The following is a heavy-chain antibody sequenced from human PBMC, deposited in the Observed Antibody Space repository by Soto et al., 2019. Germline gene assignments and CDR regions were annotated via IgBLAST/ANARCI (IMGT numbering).Heavy chain of an antibody. V-gene: IGHV3-23*01. J-gene: IGHJ4*01. CDR2: IRGDGRNT. CDR1: GFTFRNYA. Sequence: EVQLLESGGGLVQAGGSLRLSCAASGFTFRNYAMNWVRQASGKGLEWVSAIRGDGRNTYYGDSVKGRFTTSRDNSKNILYLQRNDLRAEDTAIYYCAKDFADYYFHHIDYWGHGNLVTVSS. CDR3: AKDFADYYFHHIDY. D-gene: IGHD3-10*02.